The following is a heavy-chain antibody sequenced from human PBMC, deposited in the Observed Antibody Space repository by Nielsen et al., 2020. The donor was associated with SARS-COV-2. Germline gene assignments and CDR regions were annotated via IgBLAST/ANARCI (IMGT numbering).Heavy chain of an antibody. Sequence: VRQAPGKGLEWVANIKQDGSEKYYVDSVKGRLTISRDNAKNSLYLQMNSLRAEDTAVYYCARGRRKSYGSGSYYNVGYFDYWGQGTLVTVSS. CDR3: ARGRRKSYGSGSYYNVGYFDY. J-gene: IGHJ4*02. CDR2: IKQDGSEK. D-gene: IGHD3-10*01. V-gene: IGHV3-7*01.